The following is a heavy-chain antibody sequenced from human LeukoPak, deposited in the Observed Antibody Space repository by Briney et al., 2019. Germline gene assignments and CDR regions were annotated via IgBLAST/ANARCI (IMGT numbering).Heavy chain of an antibody. Sequence: GASLRVSCKTSGYTFTTYFIHWLRQAPGQGLEGMGMINTDNGRTNQPQTFRGSVTLTRDVSASTVYMEMSSLRSDDTAIYYCVREKAGGYFDFWGQGTLVTVSS. V-gene: IGHV1-46*01. CDR2: INTDNGRT. CDR1: GYTFTTYF. J-gene: IGHJ4*02. D-gene: IGHD3-10*01. CDR3: VREKAGGYFDF.